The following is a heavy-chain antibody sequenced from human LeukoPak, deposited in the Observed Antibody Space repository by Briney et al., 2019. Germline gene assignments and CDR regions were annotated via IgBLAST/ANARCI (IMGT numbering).Heavy chain of an antibody. V-gene: IGHV1-8*01. CDR1: GYTFTSYD. D-gene: IGHD2-15*01. J-gene: IGHJ5*02. CDR3: ARGREIVVVVAATHWFDP. CDR2: MNPNSGNT. Sequence: ASVKVSCKASGYTFTSYDINWVRQATGQGLEWMGWMNPNSGNTGYARKFQGRVTMTRNTSISTAYLELSSLRSDGTAVYYCARGREIVVVVAATHWFDPWGQGTLVTVSS.